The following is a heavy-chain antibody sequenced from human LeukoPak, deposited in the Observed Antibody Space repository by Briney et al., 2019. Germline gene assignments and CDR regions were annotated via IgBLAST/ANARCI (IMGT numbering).Heavy chain of an antibody. J-gene: IGHJ4*02. Sequence: SVKFSCMASGGTFSSYAISWVRQAPGPRLEGLGRIIPIFCIANNAQKVQGRVTITADKSTSTAYMELGSLRSEDTAVYYCARDLVAGTGWFDYWGQGTLVTVSS. CDR2: IIPIFCIA. D-gene: IGHD6-19*01. CDR1: GGTFSSYA. CDR3: ARDLVAGTGWFDY. V-gene: IGHV1-69*04.